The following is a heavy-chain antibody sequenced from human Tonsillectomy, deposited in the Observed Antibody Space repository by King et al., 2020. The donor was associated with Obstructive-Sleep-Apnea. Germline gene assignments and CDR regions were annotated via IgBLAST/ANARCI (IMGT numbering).Heavy chain of an antibody. Sequence: QLVQSGGGMVQPGRSLRLSCAASGFTFSSYGMHWVRQAPGKGLEWVAVISYDGSNKYYADSVKGRFTISRDNSKITLYLQMNSLRAEDTAVYYCAKAGYSGYECDYWGQGTLVTVSS. V-gene: IGHV3-30*18. CDR3: AKAGYSGYECDY. D-gene: IGHD5-12*01. CDR2: ISYDGSNK. J-gene: IGHJ4*02. CDR1: GFTFSSYG.